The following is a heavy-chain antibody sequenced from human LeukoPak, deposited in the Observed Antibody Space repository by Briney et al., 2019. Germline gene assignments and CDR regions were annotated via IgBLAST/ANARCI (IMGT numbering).Heavy chain of an antibody. CDR2: IRYDGSKK. CDR3: ARDPRLRLKRSGWFDP. D-gene: IGHD4-17*01. V-gene: IGHV3-30*02. J-gene: IGHJ5*02. Sequence: GGSLRLSCAASGFNFADYGMSWVRQAPGKGLEWVAFIRYDGSKKYYADSVKGRFTISRDNAKNSLYLQMNSLRTEDTAVYYCARDPRLRLKRSGWFDPWGQGTLVTVSS. CDR1: GFNFADYG.